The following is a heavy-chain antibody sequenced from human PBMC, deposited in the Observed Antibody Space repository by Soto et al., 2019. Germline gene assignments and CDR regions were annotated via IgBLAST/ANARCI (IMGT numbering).Heavy chain of an antibody. Sequence: GGSLRLSCAASGFSFGSYALSWVRQAPGKGLGWVSTISGSDGKTFYADSVKGRFSISRDTSQNTLYLQMNSLRADDTAIYYCARWSYLDYWGQGTRVTVSS. CDR1: GFSFGSYA. CDR3: ARWSYLDY. CDR2: ISGSDGKT. D-gene: IGHD3-3*01. J-gene: IGHJ4*02. V-gene: IGHV3-23*01.